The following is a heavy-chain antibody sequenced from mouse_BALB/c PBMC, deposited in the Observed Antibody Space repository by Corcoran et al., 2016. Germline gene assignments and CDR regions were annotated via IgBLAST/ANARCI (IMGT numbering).Heavy chain of an antibody. CDR3: GNWDCYFDV. CDR2: IDPANGNT. V-gene: IGHV14-3*02. CDR1: GFNIKDTY. Sequence: EVQLQQSGAELVKPGASVKLSCTASGFNIKDTYMHWVKQRPEQGLEWIGRIDPANGNTKYDPKFQGKATITADTSSNTAYLQLSSLTSEDTAVYYGGNWDCYFDVWGAGTTVTVSS. J-gene: IGHJ1*01. D-gene: IGHD4-1*01.